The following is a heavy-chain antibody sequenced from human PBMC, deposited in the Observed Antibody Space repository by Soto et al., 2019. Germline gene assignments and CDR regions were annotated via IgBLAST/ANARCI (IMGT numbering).Heavy chain of an antibody. J-gene: IGHJ6*02. V-gene: IGHV3-73*02. CDR1: GFTFSGSA. CDR2: IRSKANSYAT. CDR3: TRHGDTAMVLPLYYGMDV. Sequence: EVQLVESGGGLVQPGGSLKLSCAASGFTFSGSAMHWVRRASGKGLEWVGRIRSKANSYATAYAASVKGRFTISRDDSKNTAYLQMNSLKTEDTAVYYCTRHGDTAMVLPLYYGMDVWGQGTTVTVSS. D-gene: IGHD5-18*01.